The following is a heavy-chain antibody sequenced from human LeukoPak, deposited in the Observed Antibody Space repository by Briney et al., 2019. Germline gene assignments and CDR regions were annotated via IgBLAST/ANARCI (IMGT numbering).Heavy chain of an antibody. J-gene: IGHJ4*02. Sequence: SETLSLTCTVSGGSISSHYWSWIRQPPGKGLEWIGYVHYTGITKYNPSLKSRVTISVDTSENQFSLRLSSVTAADTAVFYCAREGDQGYYGPLDYWGQGTLVTVSS. CDR2: VHYTGIT. CDR3: AREGDQGYYGPLDY. CDR1: GGSISSHY. V-gene: IGHV4-59*11. D-gene: IGHD3-10*01.